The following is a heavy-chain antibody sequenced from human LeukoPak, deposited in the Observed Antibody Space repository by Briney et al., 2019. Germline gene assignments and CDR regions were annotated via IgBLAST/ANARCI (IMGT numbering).Heavy chain of an antibody. J-gene: IGHJ4*02. CDR3: ARGRSGWYWDY. V-gene: IGHV4-59*01. CDR1: GGSISSYY. D-gene: IGHD6-19*01. Sequence: SETLSLTCTVSGGSISSYYWSWIRQPPGKGLEWIGYIYYSGSTNYNPSLKSRVTISVDTSKNQFSLKLSSVTAADTAVYYCARGRSGWYWDYWGQGTLVIVSS. CDR2: IYYSGST.